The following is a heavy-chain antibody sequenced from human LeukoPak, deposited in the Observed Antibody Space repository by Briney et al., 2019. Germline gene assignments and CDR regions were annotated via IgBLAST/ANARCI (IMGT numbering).Heavy chain of an antibody. Sequence: GASVKVSCKASGYTFTGYYMHWMRQAPGQGLGWMGWVNPKSGGTNYAKKSHGRVIMTRDTSISTAYMALSRLRSDDTAVYYCARDVRPSTIFGVAWGQGTLVTVSS. CDR2: VNPKSGGT. J-gene: IGHJ4*02. CDR3: ARDVRPSTIFGVA. V-gene: IGHV1-2*02. CDR1: GYTFTGYY. D-gene: IGHD3-3*01.